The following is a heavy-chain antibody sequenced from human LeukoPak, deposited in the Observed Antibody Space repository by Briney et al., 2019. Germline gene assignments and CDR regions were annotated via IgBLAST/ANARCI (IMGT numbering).Heavy chain of an antibody. CDR2: ISYDGSNK. CDR3: ARDITMVRGVNNDRPGYYYYGMDV. V-gene: IGHV3-30*04. D-gene: IGHD3-10*01. J-gene: IGHJ6*02. CDR1: GFTFSSYA. Sequence: GGSLRLSCAASGFTFSSYAMHWVRQAPGKGLEWVAVISYDGSNKYYADSVKGRFTISRDNSKNTLYLQMNSLRAEDTAVYYCARDITMVRGVNNDRPGYYYYGMDVWGQGTTVTVSS.